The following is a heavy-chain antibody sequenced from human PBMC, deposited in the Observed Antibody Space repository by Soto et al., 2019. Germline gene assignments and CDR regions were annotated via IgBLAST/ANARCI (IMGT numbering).Heavy chain of an antibody. CDR3: ARGVGTELELRGVDFDY. V-gene: IGHV4-34*01. J-gene: IGHJ4*02. CDR1: GGSFSGYY. Sequence: SETLSLTCAVYGGSFSGYYWSWIRQPPGKGLEWIGEINHSGSTNYNPSLKSRVTISVDTSKNQFSLKLSSVTAADTAVYYCARGVGTELELRGVDFDYWGQGTLVTVSS. D-gene: IGHD1-7*01. CDR2: INHSGST.